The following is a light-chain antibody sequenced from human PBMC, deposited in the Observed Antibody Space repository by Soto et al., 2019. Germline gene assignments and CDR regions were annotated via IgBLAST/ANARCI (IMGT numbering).Light chain of an antibody. J-gene: IGLJ1*01. CDR1: SSDVGGYNF. V-gene: IGLV2-14*03. Sequence: QSALTQPASVSGSPGQSITISCTGTSSDVGGYNFVSWYQQRPGKAPKLMIYDVSNRPSGVSDRFSGSKSGNTASLTISGLRTEDEAEYYCSSYTSNSSFYVLGTGTKLTVL. CDR3: SSYTSNSSFYV. CDR2: DVS.